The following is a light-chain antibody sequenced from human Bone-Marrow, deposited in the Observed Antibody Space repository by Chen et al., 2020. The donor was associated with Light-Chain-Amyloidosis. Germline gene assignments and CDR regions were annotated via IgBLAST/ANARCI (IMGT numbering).Light chain of an antibody. CDR1: QTISSNY. Sequence: EIPLTQHPATMSLSPGEGATLSCRASQTISSNYLTWYQQKFGQAHSLLIYGSSSTATSTPDRFTGSGSGTDFTLTINRLEPEDFAMYYCQQYGTSPLTFGGGTKVEIK. CDR3: QQYGTSPLT. CDR2: GSS. J-gene: IGKJ4*01. V-gene: IGKV3-20*01.